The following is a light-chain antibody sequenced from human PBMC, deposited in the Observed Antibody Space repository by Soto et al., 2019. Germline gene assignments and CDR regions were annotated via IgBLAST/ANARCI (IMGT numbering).Light chain of an antibody. Sequence: QSVLTQPPSVFGAPGQRVTISCTGRSSKVGAGYEVHWYQQIPGTAHKLLIYGNNNRPSGVPDRFSGSKSGASASLAISVLQPEDEADYYCQSYDDIVTTVFGTGTKVTVL. CDR1: SSKVGAGYE. CDR2: GNN. V-gene: IGLV1-40*01. CDR3: QSYDDIVTTV. J-gene: IGLJ1*01.